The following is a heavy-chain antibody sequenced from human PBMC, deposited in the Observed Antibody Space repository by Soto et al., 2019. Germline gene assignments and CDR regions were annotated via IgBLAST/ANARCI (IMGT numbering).Heavy chain of an antibody. CDR1: GCSISSSKW. V-gene: IGHV4-4*02. CDR2: IYHSGST. Sequence: XETLCLSCSVAGCSISSSKWWSWVRQPPVKGLEWIGEIYHSGSTNYNPSLKSRVTISVDKSKNQFSLKLSSVTAADTAVYYCARSLIAAAGRFYYYYYGMDVWGQGTTVTVSS. CDR3: ARSLIAAAGRFYYYYYGMDV. D-gene: IGHD6-13*01. J-gene: IGHJ6*02.